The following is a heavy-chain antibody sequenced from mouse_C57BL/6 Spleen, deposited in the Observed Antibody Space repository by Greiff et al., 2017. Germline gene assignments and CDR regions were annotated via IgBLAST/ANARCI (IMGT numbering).Heavy chain of an antibody. V-gene: IGHV1-4*01. J-gene: IGHJ2*01. CDR2: INPSSGYT. Sequence: LVESGAELARPGASVKMSCKASGYTFTSYTMHWVKQRPGQGLEWIGYINPSSGYTKYNQKFKDKATLTADKSSSTAYMQLSSLTSEDSAVYYCAGTAQATSHYFDYWGQGTTLTVSS. CDR3: AGTAQATSHYFDY. CDR1: GYTFTSYT. D-gene: IGHD3-2*02.